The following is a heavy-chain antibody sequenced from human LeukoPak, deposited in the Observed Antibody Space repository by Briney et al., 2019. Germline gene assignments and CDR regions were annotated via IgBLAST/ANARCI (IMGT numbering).Heavy chain of an antibody. J-gene: IGHJ6*02. CDR1: GVTFSSSW. CDR2: IKQDGSEK. CDR3: AGGTGMDV. V-gene: IGHV3-7*05. Sequence: GWSLRLSCAASGVTFSSSWMSWVRQAPGKGLEWVATIKQDGSEKYYVDFVKGRFSISRGNAKNSLYLQMNSLGGDDTAVYYCAGGTGMDVWGQGTTVTVSS. D-gene: IGHD1-1*01.